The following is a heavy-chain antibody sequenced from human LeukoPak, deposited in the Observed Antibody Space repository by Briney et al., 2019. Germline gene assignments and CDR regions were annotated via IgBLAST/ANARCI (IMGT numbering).Heavy chain of an antibody. V-gene: IGHV4-30-2*01. CDR1: GGSISSGLYS. CDR3: ARLQYCSGTSCYWFDP. J-gene: IGHJ5*02. D-gene: IGHD2-2*01. CDR2: IYHTGST. Sequence: PSETLSLTCDVSGGSISSGLYSWSWIRQPLGKGLEWIGYIYHTGSTYYNPSLKSRVTISVDTSKNQFSLRLSSVTAADTAVSYCARLQYCSGTSCYWFDPWGQGTLVTVSS.